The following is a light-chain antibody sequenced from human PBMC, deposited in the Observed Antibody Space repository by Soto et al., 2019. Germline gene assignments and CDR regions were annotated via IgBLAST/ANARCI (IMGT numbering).Light chain of an antibody. CDR2: GAS. CDR1: QNVTRSY. J-gene: IGKJ1*01. V-gene: IGKV3-20*01. CDR3: QQYDNSWT. Sequence: EIVFTQSPGTLSLSPGERATLSCRASQNVTRSYLAWYQQKPGQAPRLLIYGASGRATGIPDRFSGSGSGKDFTLTISRLEPEDFAEYHCQQYDNSWTVGQGTRVDIK.